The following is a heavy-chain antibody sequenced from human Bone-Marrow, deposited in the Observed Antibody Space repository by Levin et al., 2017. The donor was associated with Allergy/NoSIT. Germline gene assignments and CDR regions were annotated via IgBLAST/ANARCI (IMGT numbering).Heavy chain of an antibody. Sequence: SETLSLTCFVSGGSISSYFWSWIRQPPGKGLEWIGYIYYSGSTNYNPSLKSRVTISVDTSKNQFSLKLSSVTAADTAVYYCARDPAHFYDILTGYSPLLGYFDLWGRGTLVTVSS. D-gene: IGHD3-9*01. CDR3: ARDPAHFYDILTGYSPLLGYFDL. J-gene: IGHJ2*01. V-gene: IGHV4-59*01. CDR2: IYYSGST. CDR1: GGSISSYF.